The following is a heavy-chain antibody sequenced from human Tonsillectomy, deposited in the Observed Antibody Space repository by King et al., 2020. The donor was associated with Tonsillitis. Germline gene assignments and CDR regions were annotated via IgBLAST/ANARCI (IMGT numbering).Heavy chain of an antibody. Sequence: QLVQSGAEVKKPGASVKVSCQASGYTFTSYGICWVRHAPGHGLEWMGWISAYNVNTNYAQRLQGRVTMSTDTSTATVYMGLRSLRSDDTAVYYCARELYYYDNSGYPDYWGQGTLVTVSS. CDR3: ARELYYYDNSGYPDY. D-gene: IGHD3-22*01. CDR2: ISAYNVNT. CDR1: GYTFTSYG. J-gene: IGHJ4*02. V-gene: IGHV1-18*01.